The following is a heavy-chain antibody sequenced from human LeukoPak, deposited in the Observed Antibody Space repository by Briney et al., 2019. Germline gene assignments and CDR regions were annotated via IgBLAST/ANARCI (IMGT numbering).Heavy chain of an antibody. CDR1: GFSFRTYA. J-gene: IGHJ6*02. D-gene: IGHD6-19*01. CDR3: GKPAKYWLVRGNGVDV. V-gene: IGHV3-23*01. Sequence: GGSLRLSCAASGFSFRTYAMTWVRQAPGKGLEWVASIDAGGGDTYHSDSVKGRFTISRDNSMNTLYLQMNSLRAADTAVYYCGKPAKYWLVRGNGVDVWGQGPTVTVSS. CDR2: IDAGGGDT.